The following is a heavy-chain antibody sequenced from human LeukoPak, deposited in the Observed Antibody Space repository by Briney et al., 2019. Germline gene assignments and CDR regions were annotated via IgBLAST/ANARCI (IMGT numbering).Heavy chain of an antibody. J-gene: IGHJ3*02. CDR1: GYTFTSYY. V-gene: IGHV1-46*01. CDR3: ARASAYDAFDI. CDR2: INPSGGST. D-gene: IGHD2-21*01. Sequence: ASVKVSCKASGYTFTSYYMHWVRHAPGQGLEGMGIINPSGGSTSYAQKFQGRVTMTRDTSTSTAYMELRSLRSDDTAVYYRARASAYDAFDIWGQGTMVTVSS.